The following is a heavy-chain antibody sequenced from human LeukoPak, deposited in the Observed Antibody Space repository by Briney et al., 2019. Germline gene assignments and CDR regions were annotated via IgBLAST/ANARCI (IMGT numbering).Heavy chain of an antibody. CDR1: GFTFTAYP. D-gene: IGHD1-14*01. CDR3: SRVGSGTTRDY. CDR2: ISSDGSIS. J-gene: IGHJ4*02. V-gene: IGHV3-74*01. Sequence: GGSLRLSCAASGFTFTAYPMSWVRQAPGKGLVWVSRISSDGSISSYADSVKGRFTISRYNAKNTLYLQMNSLRAEDTAVYYCSRVGSGTTRDYWGQGTLVTVSS.